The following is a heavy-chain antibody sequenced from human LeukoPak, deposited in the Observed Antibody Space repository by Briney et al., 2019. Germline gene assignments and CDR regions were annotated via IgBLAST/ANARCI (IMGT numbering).Heavy chain of an antibody. Sequence: SGGSLRLSCAASGFTFDDYAMHWVRQAPGKGLEWVSAISGSGGSTYYADSVKGRFTISRDNSKNTLYLQMNSLRAEDTAVYYCANTPGFWSGYFSYFDYWGQGTLVTVSS. J-gene: IGHJ4*02. V-gene: IGHV3-23*01. CDR1: GFTFDDYA. D-gene: IGHD3-3*01. CDR3: ANTPGFWSGYFSYFDY. CDR2: ISGSGGST.